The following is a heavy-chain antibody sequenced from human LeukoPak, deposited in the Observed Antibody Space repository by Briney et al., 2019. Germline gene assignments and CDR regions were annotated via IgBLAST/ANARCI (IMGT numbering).Heavy chain of an antibody. V-gene: IGHV4-4*07. CDR1: GGSISSYY. D-gene: IGHD6-13*01. CDR2: IYTSGST. CDR3: AREVRQQLATLNWFDP. Sequence: SETLSLTCTVSGGSISSYYWSWIRQPAGKGLEWIGRIYTSGSTNYNPSLKSRVTMSVDTSKNQFPLKLSSVTAADTAVYYCAREVRQQLATLNWFDPWGQGTLVTVSS. J-gene: IGHJ5*02.